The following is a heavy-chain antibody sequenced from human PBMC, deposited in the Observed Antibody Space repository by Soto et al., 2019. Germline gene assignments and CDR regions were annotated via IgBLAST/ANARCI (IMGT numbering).Heavy chain of an antibody. Sequence: ASVKVSCKASGNTFTSYDINWVRQATGHGLEWMGWINPNSGNIGYAQKFQGRVAMTRDTAIRTAYMEVSRLRSDDTAVYYCARGRASGSYYLLDYWGQGTLVTVSS. D-gene: IGHD3-10*01. CDR3: ARGRASGSYYLLDY. CDR1: GNTFTSYD. J-gene: IGHJ4*02. CDR2: INPNSGNI. V-gene: IGHV1-8*01.